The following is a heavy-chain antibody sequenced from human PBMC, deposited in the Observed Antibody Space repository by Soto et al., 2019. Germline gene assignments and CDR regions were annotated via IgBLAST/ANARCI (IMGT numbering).Heavy chain of an antibody. CDR1: GLTFSSYA. CDR3: AKSPFVVLVPSTLGGNNWFDP. Sequence: GSLRLSCAASGLTFSSYAMNWVRQAPGKGLEWVSAISGSGGSTYYADSVKGRFTISRDNSKNTLYLQMNSLRAEDTAVYFCAKSPFVVLVPSTLGGNNWFDPWGQGTLVTVSS. CDR2: ISGSGGST. D-gene: IGHD2-15*01. V-gene: IGHV3-23*01. J-gene: IGHJ5*02.